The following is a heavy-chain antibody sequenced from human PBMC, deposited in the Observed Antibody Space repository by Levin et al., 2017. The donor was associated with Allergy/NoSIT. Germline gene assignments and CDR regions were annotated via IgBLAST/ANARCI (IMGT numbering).Heavy chain of an antibody. CDR3: ARDFVGVTIFGVVKRYYYGMDV. V-gene: IGHV1-46*01. CDR2: INPSGGST. D-gene: IGHD3-3*01. CDR1: GYTFTSYY. Sequence: ASVKVSCKASGYTFTSYYMHWVRQAPGQGLEWMGIINPSGGSTSYAQKFQGRVTMTRDTSTSTVYMELSSLRSEDTAVYYCARDFVGVTIFGVVKRYYYGMDVWGQGTTVTVSS. J-gene: IGHJ6*02.